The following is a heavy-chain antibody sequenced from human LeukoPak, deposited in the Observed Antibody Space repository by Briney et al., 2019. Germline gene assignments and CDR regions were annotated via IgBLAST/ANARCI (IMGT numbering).Heavy chain of an antibody. D-gene: IGHD6-13*01. CDR1: GYTFTGYY. J-gene: IGHJ5*02. CDR2: INPNSGGT. Sequence: ASVKVSCKASGYTFTGYYMHWVRQAAGQGLEWMGWINPNSGGTNYAQKFQGRVTMTRDTSISTAYMELSRLRSDDTAVYYCARLEGIAATGTDWFDPWGQGTLVTVSS. CDR3: ARLEGIAATGTDWFDP. V-gene: IGHV1-2*02.